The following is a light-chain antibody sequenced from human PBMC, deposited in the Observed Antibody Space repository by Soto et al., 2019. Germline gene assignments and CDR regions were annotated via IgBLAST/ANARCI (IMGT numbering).Light chain of an antibody. Sequence: QSVLTQPASVSGSPGQSITISCTGASSDVGGYNYVSWYQHHPGRAPKLIIYEVSNRPSGLSNRFSGSKSGNTASLTISGLQADDEADYYCSSFTSNNTSVVFGGGTKLTVL. CDR3: SSFTSNNTSVV. V-gene: IGLV2-14*01. CDR2: EVS. CDR1: SSDVGGYNY. J-gene: IGLJ2*01.